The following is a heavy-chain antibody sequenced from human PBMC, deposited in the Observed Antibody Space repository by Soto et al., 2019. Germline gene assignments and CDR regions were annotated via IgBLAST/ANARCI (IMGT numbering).Heavy chain of an antibody. CDR1: GGSISSGDHY. Sequence: QVQLRESGPGLVKPSQTLSLTCAVSGGSISSGDHYWTWIRQLPGKGLEWIGYIYYSGSSYYNTSLKSRVTISVDTSKNQFSLNLSSVTAADTAVYNCARGGNYFDCWGQGTLVTVSS. V-gene: IGHV4-30-4*01. J-gene: IGHJ4*02. CDR3: ARGGNYFDC. CDR2: IYYSGSS. D-gene: IGHD2-15*01.